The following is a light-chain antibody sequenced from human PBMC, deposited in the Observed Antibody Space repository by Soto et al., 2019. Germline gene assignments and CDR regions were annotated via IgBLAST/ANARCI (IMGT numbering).Light chain of an antibody. CDR2: WAS. CDR1: QSLLNSSNKKNY. Sequence: DIVMSQSPDSLGVSLGERATINCKSSQSLLNSSNKKNYLAWYQHKAGQSPKLLFYWASTRHSGVPDRFSSSGSGTEFTLTISSLQSEDVAVYYCQQYYSPHRTFGQGTKVDIK. V-gene: IGKV4-1*01. J-gene: IGKJ1*01. CDR3: QQYYSPHRT.